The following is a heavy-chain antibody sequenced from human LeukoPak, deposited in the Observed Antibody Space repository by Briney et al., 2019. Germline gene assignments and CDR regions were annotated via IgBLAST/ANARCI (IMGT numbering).Heavy chain of an antibody. CDR3: ARYSGSYHAFDY. D-gene: IGHD1-26*01. CDR2: ISSNGGST. V-gene: IGHV3-64*01. CDR1: GFTFSSYA. J-gene: IGHJ4*02. Sequence: GGSLRLSCAASGFTFSSYAMHWVRQAPGKGLEYVSAISSNGGSTYYANSVKGRFTISRDTSKNTLYLQMGSLRTEDMAVYYCARYSGSYHAFDYWGQGTLVTVSS.